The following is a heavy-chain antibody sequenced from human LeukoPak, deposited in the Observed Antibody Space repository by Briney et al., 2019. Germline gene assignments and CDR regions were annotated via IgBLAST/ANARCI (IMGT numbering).Heavy chain of an antibody. Sequence: SETLSLTCAVSGYSISSGYYWGWIRQPPGKGLEWTASIYHSGSTYYNPSLKSRVTISVDTSKNQLSLKLSSVTAADTAVYYCARGAGIEDYWGQGTLVTVSS. D-gene: IGHD1-26*01. J-gene: IGHJ4*02. CDR2: IYHSGST. V-gene: IGHV4-38-2*01. CDR1: GYSISSGYY. CDR3: ARGAGIEDY.